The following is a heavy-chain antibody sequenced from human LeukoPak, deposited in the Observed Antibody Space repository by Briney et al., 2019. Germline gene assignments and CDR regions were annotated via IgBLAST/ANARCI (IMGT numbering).Heavy chain of an antibody. J-gene: IGHJ4*02. D-gene: IGHD3-3*01. CDR1: GYTFTSYY. V-gene: IGHV1-46*01. CDR3: ARGYQSSTWSGLFDY. Sequence: GASVKVSCKASGYTFTSYYMHWVRQAPGQGLEWMGIINPSGGSTSYAQKFQGRVTITADESTSTAYMELSSLRSEDTAVYYCARGYQSSTWSGLFDYWGQGTLVTVSS. CDR2: INPSGGST.